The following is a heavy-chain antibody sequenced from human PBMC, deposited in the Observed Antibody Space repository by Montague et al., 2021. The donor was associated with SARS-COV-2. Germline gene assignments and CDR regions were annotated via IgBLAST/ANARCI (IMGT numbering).Heavy chain of an antibody. V-gene: IGHV5-10-1*01. Sequence: QSGAEVKKPGESLRISCKVSGYIFISHWITWVRQMPGKGLEWMGRIDPSDSYTNYSPSFQGHVSTSVDKSISTAYLQWSSLKASDTAMYYCARRGRPYSGYTTGYFDYWGQGTLVTVPS. CDR1: GYIFISHW. J-gene: IGHJ4*02. CDR3: ARRGRPYSGYTTGYFDY. D-gene: IGHD5-12*01. CDR2: IDPSDSYT.